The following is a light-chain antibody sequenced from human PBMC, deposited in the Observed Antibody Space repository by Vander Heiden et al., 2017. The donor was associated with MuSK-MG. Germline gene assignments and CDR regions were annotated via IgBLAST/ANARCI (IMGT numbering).Light chain of an antibody. CDR2: AAA. V-gene: IGKV1-9*01. CDR3: QQLNSYPR. CDR1: QGISSY. Sequence: DIQLTQSPSFLSASVGDRVTITCRASQGISSYLAWYQQKPEKAPKLLIYAAATLQSRVPSRFSGSGSGTEFTLTISSLQPEDFATYYCQQLNSYPRFGQGTRLEIK. J-gene: IGKJ5*01.